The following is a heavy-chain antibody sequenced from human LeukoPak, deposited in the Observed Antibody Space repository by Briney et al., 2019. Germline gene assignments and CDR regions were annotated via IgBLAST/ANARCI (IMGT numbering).Heavy chain of an antibody. D-gene: IGHD1-7*01. V-gene: IGHV4-39*01. CDR2: IYYSGST. Sequence: SETLSLTCTVSGGSISSSSYYWGWIRQPPGKGLEWIGSIYYSGSTYYNPSLKSRVTISVDTSKNQFSLKLSSVTAADTAVYYCARLRGPGTRTGGWIDYWGQGTLVTVSS. CDR3: ARLRGPGTRTGGWIDY. CDR1: GGSISSSSYY. J-gene: IGHJ4*02.